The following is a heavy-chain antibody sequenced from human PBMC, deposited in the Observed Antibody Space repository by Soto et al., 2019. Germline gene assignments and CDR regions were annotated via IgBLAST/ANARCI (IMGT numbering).Heavy chain of an antibody. CDR1: GFTFSNYA. J-gene: IGHJ4*02. V-gene: IGHV3-30-3*01. D-gene: IGHD6-19*01. CDR3: ARGTSSGWYYFDY. Sequence: QVQLVESGGGVVQPGRSLRLSCEASGFTFSNYAIHWVRQAPGKGLEWVAAISYDGSNKYYADSVKGRFTISRDNSKSTLYLQVNSLRADDTAVYYCARGTSSGWYYFDYWGQGTLVTVSS. CDR2: ISYDGSNK.